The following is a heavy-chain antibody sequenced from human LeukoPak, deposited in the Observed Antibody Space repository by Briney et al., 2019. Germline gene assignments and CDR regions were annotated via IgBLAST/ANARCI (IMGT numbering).Heavy chain of an antibody. CDR3: ARDSAYDGSGYNHDY. J-gene: IGHJ4*02. CDR2: ISYDGSNK. V-gene: IGHV3-30-3*01. Sequence: QPGGSLRLSCAASGFTFSSYAMHWVRQAPGKGLEWVAVISYDGSNKYYADSVKGRFTISRDNSKNTLYLQMNSLRAEDTAVYYCARDSAYDGSGYNHDYWGQGTLVTVSS. CDR1: GFTFSSYA. D-gene: IGHD3-22*01.